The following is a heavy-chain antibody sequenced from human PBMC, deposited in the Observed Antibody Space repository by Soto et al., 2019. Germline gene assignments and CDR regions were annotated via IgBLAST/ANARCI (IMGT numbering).Heavy chain of an antibody. Sequence: GGSLRLSCAASGFTFSSYAMHWVRQAPGKGLEWVAVISYDGSNKYYADSVKGRFTISRDNSKNTLYLQVNSLRVEDTAVYYCARDLGHGNGPFDYWGQGALVTVSS. J-gene: IGHJ4*02. CDR1: GFTFSSYA. CDR2: ISYDGSNK. D-gene: IGHD1-26*01. CDR3: ARDLGHGNGPFDY. V-gene: IGHV3-30-3*01.